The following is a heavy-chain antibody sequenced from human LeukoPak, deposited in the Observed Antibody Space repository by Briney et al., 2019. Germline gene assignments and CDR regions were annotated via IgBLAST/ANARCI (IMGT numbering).Heavy chain of an antibody. D-gene: IGHD3-22*01. J-gene: IGHJ1*01. CDR3: ARDGYYDSSGYFRAEYFQH. V-gene: IGHV1-69*06. Sequence: SVKVSCKASRGTFSSYAISWVRQAPGQGLEWMGRIIPIFGTANYAQKFQGRVTITADKSTSTAYMELSSLRSEDTAVYYCARDGYYDSSGYFRAEYFQHWGQGTLVTVSS. CDR2: IIPIFGTA. CDR1: RGTFSSYA.